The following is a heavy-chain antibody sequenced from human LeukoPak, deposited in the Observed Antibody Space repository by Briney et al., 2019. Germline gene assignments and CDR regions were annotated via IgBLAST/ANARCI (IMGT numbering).Heavy chain of an antibody. Sequence: GGSLRLSCAASGFTFSSYEMNWVRQAPGKGLEWVSSISSSSSYIYYADSVKGRFTISRDNAKNSLYLQMNSLRAEDTAVYYCASASYCSSTSCYLDFDYGGQGTLVTVSS. V-gene: IGHV3-21*01. CDR3: ASASYCSSTSCYLDFDY. J-gene: IGHJ4*02. CDR2: ISSSSSYI. D-gene: IGHD2-2*01. CDR1: GFTFSSYE.